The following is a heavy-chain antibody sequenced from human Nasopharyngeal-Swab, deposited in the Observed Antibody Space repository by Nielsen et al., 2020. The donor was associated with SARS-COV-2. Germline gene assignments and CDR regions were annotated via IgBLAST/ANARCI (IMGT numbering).Heavy chain of an antibody. CDR1: VGSISSSY. CDR2: IYYSGST. J-gene: IGHJ4*02. V-gene: IGHV4-59*01. CDR3: ARGAVAGSVVFDY. D-gene: IGHD6-19*01. Sequence: GSLRLSCTFSVGSISSSYWSWIRQPPGKGLEWIGYIYYSGSTNYNPSLKSRVTISVDTSKNQFSLKLSSVTAADTAVYYCARGAVAGSVVFDYWGQGTLVTVSS.